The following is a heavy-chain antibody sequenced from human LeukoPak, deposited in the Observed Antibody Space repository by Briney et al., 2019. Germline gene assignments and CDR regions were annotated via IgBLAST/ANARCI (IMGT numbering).Heavy chain of an antibody. D-gene: IGHD3-10*01. V-gene: IGHV1-24*01. J-gene: IGHJ4*02. CDR3: ATGNYYGSGSYYTLGY. Sequence: ASVKVSCKVSGYTLTELSMHWVRQAPGKGLEWRGGFDPEDGETIYAQKFQGRVTMTEDTSTDTAYMELSSLRSEDTAVYYCATGNYYGSGSYYTLGYWGQGTLVTVSS. CDR1: GYTLTELS. CDR2: FDPEDGET.